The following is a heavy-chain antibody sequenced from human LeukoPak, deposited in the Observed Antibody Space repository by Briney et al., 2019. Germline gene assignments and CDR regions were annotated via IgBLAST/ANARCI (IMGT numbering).Heavy chain of an antibody. V-gene: IGHV3-30*03. CDR2: ISHDGNNK. D-gene: IGHD1-26*01. CDR3: AREGNGSYYFDY. Sequence: GGSLRLSCAASGITFSTYGMYWVRQAPGKGLEWVAVISHDGNNKYYADSVKGRFTISRDNSKNTLYLQMNSLRAEDTAVYYCAREGNGSYYFDYWGQGTLVTVSS. CDR1: GITFSTYG. J-gene: IGHJ4*02.